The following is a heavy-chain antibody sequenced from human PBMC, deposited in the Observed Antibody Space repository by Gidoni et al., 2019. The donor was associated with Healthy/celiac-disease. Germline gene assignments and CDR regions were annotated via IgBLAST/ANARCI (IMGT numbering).Heavy chain of an antibody. V-gene: IGHV1-3*01. D-gene: IGHD2-2*02. CDR2: INAGNGNT. CDR3: ARDATCSSTSCYKYYYMDV. J-gene: IGHJ6*03. CDR1: EYTFTSYA. Sequence: QVQLVQSGTEVKKPGASVKVSCKASEYTFTSYAMHWVRQAPGLRLEWMGWINAGNGNTKYSQKFQGRVTITRDTSASTAYMELSSLRSEDTAVYYCARDATCSSTSCYKYYYMDVWGKGTTVTVSS.